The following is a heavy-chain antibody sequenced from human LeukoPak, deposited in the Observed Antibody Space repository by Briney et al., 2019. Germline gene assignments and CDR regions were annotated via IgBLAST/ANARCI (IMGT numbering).Heavy chain of an antibody. J-gene: IGHJ4*02. CDR2: ISWNSGSI. Sequence: GGSLRLSCAASGFTFDDYAMHWVRQASGKGLEWVSGISWNSGSIGYADSVKGRFTISRDNAKNSLYLQMNSLRAEDTALYYCAKDILTGYYSYFDYWGQGTLVTVSS. V-gene: IGHV3-9*01. CDR1: GFTFDDYA. CDR3: AKDILTGYYSYFDY. D-gene: IGHD3-9*01.